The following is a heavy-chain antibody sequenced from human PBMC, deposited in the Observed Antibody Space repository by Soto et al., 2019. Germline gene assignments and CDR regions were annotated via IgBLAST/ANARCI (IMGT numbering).Heavy chain of an antibody. CDR1: GGSFGGYY. D-gene: IGHD3-22*01. CDR3: ANTGYYYDSSGYYYGNSYYYGMDV. CDR2: INHSGST. V-gene: IGHV4-34*01. Sequence: PSETLSLTCAVYGGSFGGYYWSWIRQPPGKGLEWIGEINHSGSTNYNPSLKSRVTISVDTSKNQFSLKLSSVTAADTAVYYCANTGYYYDSSGYYYGNSYYYGMDVWGQGTTVTVSS. J-gene: IGHJ6*02.